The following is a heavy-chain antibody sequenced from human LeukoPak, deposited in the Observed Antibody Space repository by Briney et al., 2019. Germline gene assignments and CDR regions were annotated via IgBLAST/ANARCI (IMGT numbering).Heavy chain of an antibody. V-gene: IGHV3-30*02. J-gene: IGHJ4*02. CDR1: GFTFSSYG. D-gene: IGHD6-13*01. Sequence: GGSLRLSCAASGFTFSSYGMHWVRQAPGKGLEWVAFIRYDGCNKYYADSVKGRFTISRDNSKNTLYLQMNSLRAEDTAVYYCANLYSSSYKFDYWGQGTLVTVSS. CDR2: IRYDGCNK. CDR3: ANLYSSSYKFDY.